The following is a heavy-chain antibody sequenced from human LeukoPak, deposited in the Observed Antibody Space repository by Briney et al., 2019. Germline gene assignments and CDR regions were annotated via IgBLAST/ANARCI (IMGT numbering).Heavy chain of an antibody. J-gene: IGHJ5*02. Sequence: ASVKVSCKSSGYTFTSHYIHWVRQAPGQGLEWMGIIAPGGATMRNAQKFQDRVTMTRDTSTSTVDMELSSLRSDDTAVYYCAGSSHQRNWFDPWGQGTLVTVSS. CDR2: IAPGGATM. CDR1: GYTFTSHY. D-gene: IGHD3-10*01. V-gene: IGHV1-46*01. CDR3: AGSSHQRNWFDP.